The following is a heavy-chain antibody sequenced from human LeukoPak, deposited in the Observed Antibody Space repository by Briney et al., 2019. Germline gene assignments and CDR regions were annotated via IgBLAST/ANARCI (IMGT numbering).Heavy chain of an antibody. V-gene: IGHV1-46*01. Sequence: ASVKVSCKASGYTFTSYGISWVRQAPGQGLEWMGIINPSGGSTSYAQKFQSRVTMTRDTSTSTVYMELSSLRSEDTAVYYCARPAGGQPHVAFDIWGQGTMVTVSS. CDR3: ARPAGGQPHVAFDI. J-gene: IGHJ3*02. CDR2: INPSGGST. D-gene: IGHD3-10*01. CDR1: GYTFTSYG.